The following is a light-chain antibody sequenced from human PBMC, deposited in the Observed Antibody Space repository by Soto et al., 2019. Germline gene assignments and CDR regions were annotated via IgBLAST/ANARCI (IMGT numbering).Light chain of an antibody. CDR3: QKYGTSPPP. V-gene: IGKV3-20*01. CDR2: GAS. J-gene: IGKJ4*01. CDR1: QSVSSSF. Sequence: EKVWKSSPDTMCLDPGESATINNKASQSVSSSFLAWYQQKPGQAPRLLLYGASNRASGIPDRSAGSGSGTDFTLTISRLEPEDFAVYYCQKYGTSPPPFGGGTTGDIK.